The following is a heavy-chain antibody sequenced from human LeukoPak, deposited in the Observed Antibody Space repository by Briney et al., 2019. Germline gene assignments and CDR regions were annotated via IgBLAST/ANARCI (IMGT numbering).Heavy chain of an antibody. CDR1: RFTFNNYR. V-gene: IGHV3-74*03. J-gene: IGHJ5*02. CDR2: INTDGSIT. Sequence: GGSLRLSCAASRFTFNNYRMHWVRQAPGKGLVWVSRINTDGSITTYADSVEGRFSGSRDNAKNTLYLQMNSLRVEDTGVYYCARGYSRSWFDPWGQGTLVTVSS. CDR3: ARGYSRSWFDP. D-gene: IGHD1-14*01.